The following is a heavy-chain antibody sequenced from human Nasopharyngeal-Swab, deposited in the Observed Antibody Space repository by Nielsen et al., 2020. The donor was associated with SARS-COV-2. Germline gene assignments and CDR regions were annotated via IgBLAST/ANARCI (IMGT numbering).Heavy chain of an antibody. CDR2: INPSSGST. D-gene: IGHD6-19*01. J-gene: IGHJ6*02. Sequence: ASVKVSCKASGYTFTSYYMHWVRQAPGQGLEWMGIINPSSGSTSYAQKFQGRVTMTRDTSTSTVYMELSSLRSEDTAVYYCARDLTNSIAMAGNYYYGMDVWGQGTTVTVSS. V-gene: IGHV1-46*01. CDR3: ARDLTNSIAMAGNYYYGMDV. CDR1: GYTFTSYY.